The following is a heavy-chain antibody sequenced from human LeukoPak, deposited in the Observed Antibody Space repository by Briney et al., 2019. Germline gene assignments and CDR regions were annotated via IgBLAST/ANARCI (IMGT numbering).Heavy chain of an antibody. CDR2: SRADNGNT. D-gene: IGHD2-15*01. Sequence: ASVKVSSKASVYTFTSYGISGVRQPPGQGLECLGWSRADNGNTNYAQKLQGRVTMTTDTSTSTAYMELRSLRSDDTAVYYCARAGAYCSGGSCYSGNYYYMDVWGKGTTVTVSS. CDR1: VYTFTSYG. CDR3: ARAGAYCSGGSCYSGNYYYMDV. J-gene: IGHJ6*03. V-gene: IGHV1-18*01.